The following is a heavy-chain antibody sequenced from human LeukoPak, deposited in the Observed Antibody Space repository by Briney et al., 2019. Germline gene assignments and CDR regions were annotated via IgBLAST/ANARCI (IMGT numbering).Heavy chain of an antibody. J-gene: IGHJ6*03. D-gene: IGHD6-13*01. CDR1: GFTFSSYS. CDR2: ISSSSSYI. CDR3: ARQQLEPHYYYYYMDV. Sequence: GGSLRLSCAASGFTFSSYSMNWVRQAPGKGLEWVSSISSSSSYIYYADSVKGRFTISRDNAKNSLYLQMNSLRAEDAAVYYCARQQLEPHYYYYYMDVWGKGTTVTVSS. V-gene: IGHV3-21*01.